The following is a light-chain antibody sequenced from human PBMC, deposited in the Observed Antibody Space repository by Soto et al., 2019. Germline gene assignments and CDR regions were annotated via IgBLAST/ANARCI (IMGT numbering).Light chain of an antibody. CDR1: QSINSW. J-gene: IGKJ1*01. CDR2: DAS. Sequence: DIQMTQSPSTLSASIGDRVTITCRASQSINSWLAWYQQKPGKAPKVLIYDASSLESGVPSRFSGSGSGTEFTLTISSLQPDDVATYYCQQYNSYWTFG. V-gene: IGKV1-5*01. CDR3: QQYNSYWT.